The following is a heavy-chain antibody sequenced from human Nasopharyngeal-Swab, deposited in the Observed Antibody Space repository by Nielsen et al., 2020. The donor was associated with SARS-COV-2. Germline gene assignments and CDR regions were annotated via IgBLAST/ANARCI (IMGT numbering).Heavy chain of an antibody. CDR1: GGTFSSYA. CDR2: VIPIFGTA. V-gene: IGHV1-69*13. J-gene: IGHJ4*02. Sequence: SVKVSCKASGGTFSSYAISWVRQAPGQGLEWMGGVIPIFGTANYAQKFQGRVTITADESTSTAYMELSSLRSEDTAVYYCARALGIAAAGTSSLYGYWGQGTLVTVSS. CDR3: ARALGIAAAGTSSLYGY. D-gene: IGHD6-13*01.